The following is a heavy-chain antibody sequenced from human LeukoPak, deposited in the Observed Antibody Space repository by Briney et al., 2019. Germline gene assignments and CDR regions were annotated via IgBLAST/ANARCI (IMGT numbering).Heavy chain of an antibody. CDR3: ASVTDRLGGAIDY. CDR2: IYTSGST. Sequence: PSETPSLTCTVSGGSISSYYWSWIRQPAGKGLEWIGRIYTSGSTSYNPSLKSRVTISVDKSRNQLSLKLTSVTAADTAVYYCASVTDRLGGAIDYWGQGTLVTVSS. D-gene: IGHD1-26*01. CDR1: GGSISSYY. J-gene: IGHJ4*02. V-gene: IGHV4-4*07.